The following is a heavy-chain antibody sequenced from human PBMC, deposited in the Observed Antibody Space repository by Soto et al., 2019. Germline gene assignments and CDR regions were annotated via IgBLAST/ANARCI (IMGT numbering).Heavy chain of an antibody. CDR3: ARGKDGSIDY. CDR2: TYYRSKWYN. Sequence: TLSLTCAVSGDSVSSSSDTWNWIRQSPSIGLEWLGRTYYRSKWYNEYAVSVKSRVTIHPDTSGNQFSLQLSSVTPEDTAVYYCARGKDGSIDYWGQGTLVTVSS. J-gene: IGHJ4*02. V-gene: IGHV6-1*01. D-gene: IGHD5-12*01. CDR1: GDSVSSSSDT.